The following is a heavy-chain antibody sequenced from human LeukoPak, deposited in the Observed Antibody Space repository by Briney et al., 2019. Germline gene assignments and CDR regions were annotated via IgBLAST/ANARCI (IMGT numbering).Heavy chain of an antibody. CDR2: ISAYNGNT. J-gene: IGHJ4*02. CDR1: GYTFTSYG. D-gene: IGHD2-15*01. V-gene: IGHV1-18*01. Sequence: ASVKVSCKASGYTFTSYGISWVRQAPGQGLERMGWISAYNGNTNYAQKLQGRVTMTTDTSTSTAYMELSSLRSEDTAVYYCARAMSGYCSGGSCYTDYWGQGTLVTVSS. CDR3: ARAMSGYCSGGSCYTDY.